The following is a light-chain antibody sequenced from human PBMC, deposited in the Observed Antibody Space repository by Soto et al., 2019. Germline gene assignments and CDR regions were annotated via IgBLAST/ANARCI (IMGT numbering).Light chain of an antibody. CDR2: KAS. Sequence: DIQMTQSPSTLSASVGDRVTITCRASQSISSWLAWYQQKPGKAPKLLIYKASSLESGVPSRFSGSGSGTAFTLTISSLQPDDFATYYCQQYNSYSWPFGQGTKVEIK. J-gene: IGKJ1*01. CDR3: QQYNSYSWP. V-gene: IGKV1-5*03. CDR1: QSISSW.